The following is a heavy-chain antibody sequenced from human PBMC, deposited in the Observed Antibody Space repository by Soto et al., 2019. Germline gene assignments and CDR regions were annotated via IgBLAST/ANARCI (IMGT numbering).Heavy chain of an antibody. CDR1: GYSINSGYY. J-gene: IGHJ4*02. V-gene: IGHV4-38-2*02. CDR3: VRDVGDLQDLWSVPDY. D-gene: IGHD3-3*01. CDR2: VFHSGTT. Sequence: SETLSLTCAVSGYSINSGYYWGWIRQPPGKGLEWIGSVFHSGTTYSNPSLKTRLTISVDTSKNEISLDLNAVTAADTAVYYCVRDVGDLQDLWSVPDYWGQGAPVTV.